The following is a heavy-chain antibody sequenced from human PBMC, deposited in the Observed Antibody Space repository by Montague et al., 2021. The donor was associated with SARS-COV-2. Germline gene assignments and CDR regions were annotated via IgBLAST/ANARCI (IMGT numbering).Heavy chain of an antibody. CDR1: GASISTGSDY. D-gene: IGHD4-23*01. Sequence: SETLSLTCTVSGASISTGSDYWTWIRQRPGRGLEWIGNFYYSGGSTYXPSLKSRVTISAETSKNLFSLTLKSVTASDTAVYSCARDRGDIYGGNSAWFDPWGQGTLVTVSS. CDR2: FYYSGGS. V-gene: IGHV4-61*03. CDR3: ARDRGDIYGGNSAWFDP. J-gene: IGHJ5*02.